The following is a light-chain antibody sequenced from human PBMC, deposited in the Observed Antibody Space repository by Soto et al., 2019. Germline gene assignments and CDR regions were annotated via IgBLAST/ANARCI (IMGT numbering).Light chain of an antibody. J-gene: IGKJ3*01. Sequence: EIVLTQSPGTLSLSPGERATLSCRASQSVSSSYLAWYQHKPGQAPRLLIYGASSRATGIPDRFSGSGSGTDFALTISRLEPEDFAVYYCQQYRSPSFTCGPGTKVDIK. CDR1: QSVSSSY. CDR3: QQYRSPSFT. V-gene: IGKV3-20*01. CDR2: GAS.